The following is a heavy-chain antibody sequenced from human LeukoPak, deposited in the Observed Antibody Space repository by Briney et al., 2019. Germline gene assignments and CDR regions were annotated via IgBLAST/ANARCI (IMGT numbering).Heavy chain of an antibody. D-gene: IGHD6-6*01. CDR2: IFYSGST. CDR3: ARDIAARRGHFDC. CDR1: GGSFSGYY. Sequence: SETLSLTCGVYGGSFSGYYWSWIRQPPGKGLEWIGYIFYSGSTSYNPSLKSRLTISVDTSKNQFSLKLSSVTAADTAVYYCARDIAARRGHFDCWGQGTLVTVSS. V-gene: IGHV4-59*01. J-gene: IGHJ4*02.